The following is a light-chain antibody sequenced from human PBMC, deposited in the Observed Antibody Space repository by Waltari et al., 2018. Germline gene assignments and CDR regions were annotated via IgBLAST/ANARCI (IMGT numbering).Light chain of an antibody. Sequence: DIQMTQSPSSLSASVGDRVTITCRASQSLSIYVNWYQQIPRKVPKLLIYAGSSLQSGVPSRFSGSGSGTDFPLTISSLQPEDFATYYCQQSYSTPTFGQGTKLEIK. V-gene: IGKV1-39*01. CDR3: QQSYSTPT. J-gene: IGKJ2*01. CDR2: AGS. CDR1: QSLSIY.